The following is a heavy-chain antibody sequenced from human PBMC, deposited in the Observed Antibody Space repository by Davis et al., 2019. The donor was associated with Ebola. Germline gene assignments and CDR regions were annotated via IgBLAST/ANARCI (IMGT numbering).Heavy chain of an antibody. J-gene: IGHJ4*02. CDR2: ISYDGSNK. Sequence: GESLKISCAASGFTFSSYGMHWVRQAPGKGLEWVAVISYDGSNKYYADSVKGRFTISRDNSKNTLYLQMNSLRAEDTAVYYCAKGGDDYSSYYFDYWGQGTLVTISS. D-gene: IGHD4-11*01. CDR1: GFTFSSYG. CDR3: AKGGDDYSSYYFDY. V-gene: IGHV3-30*18.